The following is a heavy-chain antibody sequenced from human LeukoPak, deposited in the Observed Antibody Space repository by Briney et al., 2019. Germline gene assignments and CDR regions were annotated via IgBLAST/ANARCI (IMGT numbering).Heavy chain of an antibody. CDR2: IYTSGST. J-gene: IGHJ3*02. CDR1: GGSISSYY. Sequence: PSETPSLTCTVSGGSISSYYWSWIRQPAGKGLEWIGRIYTSGSTNYNPSLKSRVTMSVDTSKNQFSLKLSSVTAADTAVYYCARGPNYYDSSGYYSDAFDIWGQGTMVTVSS. CDR3: ARGPNYYDSSGYYSDAFDI. V-gene: IGHV4-4*07. D-gene: IGHD3-22*01.